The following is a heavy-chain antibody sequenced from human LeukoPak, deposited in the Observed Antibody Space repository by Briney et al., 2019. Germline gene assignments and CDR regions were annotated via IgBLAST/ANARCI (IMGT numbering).Heavy chain of an antibody. J-gene: IGHJ1*01. CDR3: ARDSPPRYFQH. CDR1: GFIFSSYT. V-gene: IGHV3-21*01. Sequence: GGSLRLSCAASGFIFSSYTMNWVRQAPGKGLEWVSSISSSSSYIYYADSVKGRFTISRDNAKNSLYLQMNSLRVEDTAVYYCARDSPPRYFQHWGQGTLVTVSS. CDR2: ISSSSSYI.